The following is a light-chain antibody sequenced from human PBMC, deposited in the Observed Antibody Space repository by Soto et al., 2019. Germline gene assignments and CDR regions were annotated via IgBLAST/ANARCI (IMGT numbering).Light chain of an antibody. CDR2: KAS. Sequence: DVQMTQSPSTLSASVGDRVTITCRASQTISSWLAWYQQKPGKAPKPLIYKASSLESGVPSRFSGSGSGTEFTLTISSLQPDDFATYYCQQYKSYVWTFGQGTK. CDR1: QTISSW. CDR3: QQYKSYVWT. V-gene: IGKV1-5*03. J-gene: IGKJ1*01.